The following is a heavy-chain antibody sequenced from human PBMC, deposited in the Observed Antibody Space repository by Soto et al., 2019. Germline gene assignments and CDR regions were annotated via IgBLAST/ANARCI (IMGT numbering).Heavy chain of an antibody. V-gene: IGHV5-10-1*01. CDR3: ARQIYDSDTGPNFQYYFDS. Sequence: PGESLKISWKGSGYSFAGYWITWVRQKPGKGLEWMGRIDPSDSQTYYSTSFRGHVTISATKSITTVFLQWSSLRASDTAMYYCARQIYDSDTGPNFQYYFDSWGQGTPVTVSS. D-gene: IGHD3-22*01. CDR2: IDPSDSQT. J-gene: IGHJ4*02. CDR1: GYSFAGYW.